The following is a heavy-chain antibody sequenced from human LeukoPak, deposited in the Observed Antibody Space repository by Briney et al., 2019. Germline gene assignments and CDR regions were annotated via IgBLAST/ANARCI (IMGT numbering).Heavy chain of an antibody. CDR3: ASLGGTYDY. D-gene: IGHD1-26*01. CDR1: GGSISSYF. J-gene: IGHJ4*02. V-gene: IGHV4-59*08. CDR2: IYNSGST. Sequence: SETLSLTCTVSGGSISSYFWSWIRQPPGKGLEWIGYIYNSGSTKYNPSLQSRVSISVHTSKSQVSLRLSSVTAADTAVYYCASLGGTYDYWGQGTLVTVSS.